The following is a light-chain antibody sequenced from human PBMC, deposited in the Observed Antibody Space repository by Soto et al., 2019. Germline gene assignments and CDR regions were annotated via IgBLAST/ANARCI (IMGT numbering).Light chain of an antibody. CDR1: QSVSSY. V-gene: IGKV3-11*01. J-gene: IGKJ5*01. CDR3: QQRRNWPIT. CDR2: DAS. Sequence: ERVRIQSPATLSVSLGERATLSCRARQSVSSYLAWYQQKPGQAPRLVIYDASNRATVIPARFSGSGSGTDFIPTFISLEPEEFAVYCCQQRRNWPITFCKVTRLEIK.